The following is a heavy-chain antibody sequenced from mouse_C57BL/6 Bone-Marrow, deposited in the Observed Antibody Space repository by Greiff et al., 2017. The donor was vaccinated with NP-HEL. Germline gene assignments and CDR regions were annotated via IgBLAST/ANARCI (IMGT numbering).Heavy chain of an antibody. Sequence: VQLQQPGAELVKPGASVKLSCKASGYTFTSYWMHWVKQRPGQGLEWIGMIHPNSGSTNYNEKFKSKATLTVDKSSSTAYMQLSSLTSEDSAVYYCASLRRYYAMDYWGQGTSVTVSS. V-gene: IGHV1-64*01. CDR3: ASLRRYYAMDY. CDR1: GYTFTSYW. J-gene: IGHJ4*01. D-gene: IGHD2-12*01. CDR2: IHPNSGST.